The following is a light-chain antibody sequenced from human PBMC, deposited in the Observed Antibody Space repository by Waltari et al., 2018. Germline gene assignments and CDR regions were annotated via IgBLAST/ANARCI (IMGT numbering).Light chain of an antibody. V-gene: IGKV4-1*01. Sequence: DIVMTQSPDSLAVSLGERATINCKSSQSVLYNSNHKNYLAWFQQKPGQPPKLLIYWASTRESGVPDRFSGSGSGTDFTLTISSLQAEDVAVYYCQQYYSSPFTFGPGTKVEIK. J-gene: IGKJ3*01. CDR2: WAS. CDR3: QQYYSSPFT. CDR1: QSVLYNSNHKNY.